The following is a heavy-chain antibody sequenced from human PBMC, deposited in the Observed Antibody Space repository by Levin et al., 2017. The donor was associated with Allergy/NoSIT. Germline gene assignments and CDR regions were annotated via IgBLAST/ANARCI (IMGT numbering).Heavy chain of an antibody. D-gene: IGHD3-9*01. CDR2: IYYSGST. CDR1: GGSISSYY. Sequence: PSQTLSLTCPVSGGSISSYYWSWIRQPPGKGLEWIGYIYYSGSTNYNPSLKSRVTISVDTSKNQFSLKLSSVTAADTAVYYCARHISPTFWLVVVSSELERGPDAFDIWGQGTMVTVSS. J-gene: IGHJ3*02. V-gene: IGHV4-59*08. CDR3: ARHISPTFWLVVVSSELERGPDAFDI.